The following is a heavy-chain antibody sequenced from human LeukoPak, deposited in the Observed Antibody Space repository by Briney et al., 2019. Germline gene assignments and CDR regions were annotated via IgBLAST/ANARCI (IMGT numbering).Heavy chain of an antibody. V-gene: IGHV3-30*03. CDR1: GFTFSSYG. CDR2: MSSGGVSQ. J-gene: IGHJ4*02. CDR3: ARDVAPKGFDY. Sequence: GRSLRLSCAASGFTFSSYGMHWVRQAPGKGLEWVAVMSSGGVSQQYADSVKGRFTISRDNSRDTLYLQMNSLKIEDTAVYYCARDVAPKGFDYWGQGTLVTVSS. D-gene: IGHD2-21*01.